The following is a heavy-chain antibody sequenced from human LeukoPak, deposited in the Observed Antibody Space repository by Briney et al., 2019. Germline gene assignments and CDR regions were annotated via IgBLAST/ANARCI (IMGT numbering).Heavy chain of an antibody. Sequence: GRFTISRDNAENSLYLQMNSLRAEDTAVYYCASRYNWNDYTYIDYWGQRTLVTVSS. CDR3: ASRYNWNDYTYIDY. J-gene: IGHJ4*02. V-gene: IGHV3-11*03. D-gene: IGHD1-20*01.